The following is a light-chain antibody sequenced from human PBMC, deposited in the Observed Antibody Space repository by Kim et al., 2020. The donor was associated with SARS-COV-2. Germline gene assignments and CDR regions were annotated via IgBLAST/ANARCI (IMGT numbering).Light chain of an antibody. J-gene: IGKJ2*01. CDR1: QTITAW. V-gene: IGKV1-5*03. Sequence: SASVEDRVTVTCRASQTITAWLAWYQQKPGKAPNLLIYAASTLESGVPSRFSGSGSGTEFTLTISSLQPDDFATYYCQQYKTYPYTFGQGTKLEI. CDR3: QQYKTYPYT. CDR2: AAS.